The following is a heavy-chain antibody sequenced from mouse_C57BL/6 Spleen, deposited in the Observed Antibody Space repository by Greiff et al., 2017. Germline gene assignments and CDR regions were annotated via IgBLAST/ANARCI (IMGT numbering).Heavy chain of an antibody. J-gene: IGHJ2*01. CDR3: ASLKGRVDY. V-gene: IGHV1-42*01. CDR1: GYSFTGYY. CDR2: INPSTGGT. Sequence: VQLQQSGPELVKPGASVKISCKASGYSFTGYYMNWVKQSPEKSLEWIGEINPSTGGTTYNQTFKAKATLTVDKSSSTAYMQLKSLTSEDSADYYCASLKGRVDYWGQGTTLTVSS. D-gene: IGHD1-3*01.